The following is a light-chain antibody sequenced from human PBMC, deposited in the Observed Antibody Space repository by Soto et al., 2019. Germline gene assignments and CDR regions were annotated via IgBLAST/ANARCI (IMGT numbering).Light chain of an antibody. V-gene: IGLV2-8*01. CDR1: STDIGSHNY. J-gene: IGLJ2*01. CDR2: DVS. CDR3: SSFPSSNSFE. Sequence: QSVLTQPPSASGSPGQSVTISCTGTSTDIGSHNYVSWYQQHPGKAPKLMIYDVSKRPSGVPDRFSGSKSGNTASLTVSVLQAEDEADYYCSSFPSSNSFEFGGGTKLTVL.